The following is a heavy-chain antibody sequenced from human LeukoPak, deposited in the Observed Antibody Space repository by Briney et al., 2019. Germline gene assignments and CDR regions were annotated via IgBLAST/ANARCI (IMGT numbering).Heavy chain of an antibody. D-gene: IGHD3-22*01. CDR1: GGSISNYY. J-gene: IGHJ4*02. CDR2: INHSGST. V-gene: IGHV4-34*01. Sequence: SETLSLTCTVSGGSISNYYWSWSRQPPGKGLEWIGEINHSGSTNYNPSLKSRVTISVDTSKNQFSLKLSSVTAADTAVYYCARGPKSHYYDSSGYFPRIRYFDYWGQGTLVTVSS. CDR3: ARGPKSHYYDSSGYFPRIRYFDY.